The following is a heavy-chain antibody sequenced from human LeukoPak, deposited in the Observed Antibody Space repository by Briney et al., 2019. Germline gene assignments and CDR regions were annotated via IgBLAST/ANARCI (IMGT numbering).Heavy chain of an antibody. J-gene: IGHJ4*02. CDR3: ARDSWGSRGLDF. CDR1: GFAFNTYG. V-gene: IGHV3-33*01. D-gene: IGHD3-16*01. CDR2: IWYDGSNK. Sequence: GRSLRLSCAASGFAFNTYGMHWVRQAPGKGLEWVAVIWYDGSNKNYAESVKGRFTIARDNSKNTLYLQMNSLRAEDTAVYYCARDSWGSRGLDFWGQGTLVTVSS.